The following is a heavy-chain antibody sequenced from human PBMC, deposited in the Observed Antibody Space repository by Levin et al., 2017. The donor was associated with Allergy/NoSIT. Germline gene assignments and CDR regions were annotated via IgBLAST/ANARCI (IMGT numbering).Heavy chain of an antibody. V-gene: IGHV3-15*01. J-gene: IGHJ6*02. Sequence: GGSLRLSCAASGFTFSNAWMSWVRQAPGKGLEWVGRIKSKTDGGTTDYAAPVKGRFTISRDDSKNTLYLQMNSLKTEDTAVYYCTVFLDYCSSTSCPPPLGMDVWGQGTTVTVSS. CDR1: GFTFSNAW. D-gene: IGHD2-2*01. CDR2: IKSKTDGGTT. CDR3: TVFLDYCSSTSCPPPLGMDV.